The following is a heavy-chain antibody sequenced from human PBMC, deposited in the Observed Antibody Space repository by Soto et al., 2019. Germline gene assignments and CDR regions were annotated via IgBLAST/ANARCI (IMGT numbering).Heavy chain of an antibody. Sequence: QVHLVQSGAEVKKPGASVKVSCKGSGYTFTSYGITWVRQAPGQGLEWMGWISAHNGNTDYAQKLQGRVTVSRDTSTSTAYMELRSLRSDDTAVYYCARGRYGDYWGQGALVTVSS. J-gene: IGHJ4*02. CDR3: ARGRYGDY. CDR1: GYTFTSYG. D-gene: IGHD1-1*01. CDR2: ISAHNGNT. V-gene: IGHV1-18*01.